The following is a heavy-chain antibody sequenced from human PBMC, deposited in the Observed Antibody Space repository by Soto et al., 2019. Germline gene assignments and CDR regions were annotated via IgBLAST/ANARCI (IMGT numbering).Heavy chain of an antibody. CDR3: ARGGITMVAPSRAPAYGMDV. CDR2: ISYDGSNK. D-gene: IGHD3-10*01. V-gene: IGHV3-30-3*01. J-gene: IGHJ6*02. CDR1: GFTFSSYA. Sequence: GGSLRLSCAASGFTFSSYAMHWVRQAPGKGLEWVAVISYDGSNKHYADSVKGRFTISRDNSKNTLYLQMNSLRAEDTAVYYCARGGITMVAPSRAPAYGMDVWGQGTTVTVSS.